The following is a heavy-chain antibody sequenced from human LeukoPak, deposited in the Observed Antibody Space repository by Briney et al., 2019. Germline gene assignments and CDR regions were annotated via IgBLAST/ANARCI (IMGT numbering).Heavy chain of an antibody. CDR2: IYTSGST. CDR1: GGSISSGSYY. J-gene: IGHJ4*02. V-gene: IGHV4-61*02. Sequence: SSETLSLTCTVSGGSISSGSYYWSWIRQPAGKGLEWIGRIYTSGSTNYNPSLKSRVIISVDTSKNQFSLKLSSVTAADTAVYYCARDEGDGYDYWGQGTLVTVSS. CDR3: ARDEGDGYDY. D-gene: IGHD5-24*01.